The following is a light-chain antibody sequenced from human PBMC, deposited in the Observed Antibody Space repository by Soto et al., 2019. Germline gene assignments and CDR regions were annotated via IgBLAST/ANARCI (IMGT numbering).Light chain of an antibody. CDR1: QDITNH. Sequence: DIQLTQSPSSLSASVGDRVTITCQASQDITNHLNWYQQKPGKAPNLLIYDASNLETGVPSRFSGGGSGTFFSFTISSLQPDDFATYYCQHYNSYSEAFGQGTKVELK. V-gene: IGKV1-33*01. CDR2: DAS. J-gene: IGKJ1*01. CDR3: QHYNSYSEA.